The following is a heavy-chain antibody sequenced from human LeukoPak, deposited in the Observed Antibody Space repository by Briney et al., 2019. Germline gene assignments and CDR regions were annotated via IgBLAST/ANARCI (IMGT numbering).Heavy chain of an antibody. J-gene: IGHJ4*02. Sequence: ASVKVSCKASGYTFTSYYMHWVRQAPGQGLEWMGLINPSGGSTSYAQKFQGRVTMTRDTSTSTVYMELSSLRSEDTAVYYCARSRSRIAARSPNPFDYWGQGTLVTVSS. V-gene: IGHV1-46*01. CDR3: ARSRSRIAARSPNPFDY. D-gene: IGHD6-6*01. CDR1: GYTFTSYY. CDR2: INPSGGST.